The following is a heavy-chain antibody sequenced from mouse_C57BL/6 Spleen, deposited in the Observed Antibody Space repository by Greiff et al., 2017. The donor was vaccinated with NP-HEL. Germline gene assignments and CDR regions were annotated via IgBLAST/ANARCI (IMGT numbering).Heavy chain of an antibody. Sequence: VQLQQSGPELVKPGASVKISCKASGYTFTDYYMNWVKQSHGKSLEWIGDINPNNGGTSYNQKFKGKATLTVDKSSSTAYMELRSLTSEDSAVYYCARPLYYGSSYAYFDYWGQGTTLTVSS. CDR3: ARPLYYGSSYAYFDY. CDR1: GYTFTDYY. J-gene: IGHJ2*01. D-gene: IGHD1-1*01. CDR2: INPNNGGT. V-gene: IGHV1-26*01.